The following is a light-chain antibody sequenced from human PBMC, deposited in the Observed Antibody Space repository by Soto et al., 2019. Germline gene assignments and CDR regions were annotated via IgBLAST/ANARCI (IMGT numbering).Light chain of an antibody. CDR2: GVS. CDR1: GSDVGGYNF. Sequence: QSALTQSASVSGSPGQSITISCTGTGSDVGGYNFVSWFQQHPGKAPKLIIYGVSNRPSGVSTHFSGSKSGNTASLTISGLQAEDEADYYCSSFTNRVTWVFGGGTKLTVL. V-gene: IGLV2-14*01. CDR3: SSFTNRVTWV. J-gene: IGLJ3*02.